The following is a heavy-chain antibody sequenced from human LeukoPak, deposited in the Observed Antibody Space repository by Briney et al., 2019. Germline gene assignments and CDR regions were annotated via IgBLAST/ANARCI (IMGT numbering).Heavy chain of an antibody. CDR3: ARAYYYDSSGYYGVAFDI. J-gene: IGHJ3*02. V-gene: IGHV4-39*07. CDR2: IYYSGST. Sequence: SETLSLTCTVSGGSISSSSYYWGWIRQPPGKGLEWIGSIYYSGSTYYNPSLKSRVTISVDTSKNQFSLKLSSVTAADTAVYYCARAYYYDSSGYYGVAFDIWGQGTMVTVSS. D-gene: IGHD3-22*01. CDR1: GGSISSSSYY.